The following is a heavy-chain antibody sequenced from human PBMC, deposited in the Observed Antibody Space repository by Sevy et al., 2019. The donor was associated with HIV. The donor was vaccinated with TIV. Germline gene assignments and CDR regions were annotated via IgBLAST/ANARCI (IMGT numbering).Heavy chain of an antibody. CDR3: EEDYKRDVPYFDY. D-gene: IGHD3-10*01. Sequence: GGSLRLSCAASGFTFKNYAMSWARQAPGKGLEWVCTISGSGGFTYYADSVKGRFTISRDNSKNTLYLQMSGLRAEDKAVYHCEEDYKRDVPYFDYWGQGTLVTVSS. CDR2: ISGSGGFT. CDR1: GFTFKNYA. J-gene: IGHJ4*02. V-gene: IGHV3-23*01.